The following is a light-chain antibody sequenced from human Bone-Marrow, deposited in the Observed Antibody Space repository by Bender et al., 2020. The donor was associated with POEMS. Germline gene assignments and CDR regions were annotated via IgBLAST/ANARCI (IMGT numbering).Light chain of an antibody. J-gene: IGLJ1*01. CDR1: NIGSKR. V-gene: IGLV3-21*02. CDR2: DDS. Sequence: SYVLTQPPSVSVALGQTARITCRGTNIGSKRVHWYQQKPGQAPVLVVYDDSDRPSGIPERFSGSNSGHTATLTISRVEAGDEADYYCQVWDSSSDHYVFGTGTKVTVL. CDR3: QVWDSSSDHYV.